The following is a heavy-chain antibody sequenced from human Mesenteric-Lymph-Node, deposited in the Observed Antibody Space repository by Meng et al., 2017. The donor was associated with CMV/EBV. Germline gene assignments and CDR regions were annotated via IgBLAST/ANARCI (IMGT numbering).Heavy chain of an antibody. Sequence: PVSGGSISNSSWGWIRQPPGTGLEWIGYIYYNGNSNYNPSLKSRATISVDTSKNHFSLKLSSMTAADTAVYYCASLGYYYDSSVDYWGQGTLVTVSS. CDR1: GGSISNSS. D-gene: IGHD3-22*01. CDR3: ASLGYYYDSSVDY. CDR2: IYYNGNS. J-gene: IGHJ4*02. V-gene: IGHV4-59*08.